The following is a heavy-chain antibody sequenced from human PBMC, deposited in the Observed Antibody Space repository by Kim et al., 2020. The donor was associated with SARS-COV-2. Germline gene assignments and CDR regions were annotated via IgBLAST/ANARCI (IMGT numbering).Heavy chain of an antibody. J-gene: IGHJ3*02. CDR3: AIPPTSGCGGDCYPENAFDI. CDR2: INHSGST. D-gene: IGHD2-21*02. Sequence: SQTLSLTCAVYGGSFSGYYWSWIRQPPGKGLEWIGEINHSGSTNYNPSLKSRVTISVDTSKNQFSLKLSSVTAADTAVYYCAIPPTSGCGGDCYPENAFDIWGQGTMVTVSS. V-gene: IGHV4-34*01. CDR1: GGSFSGYY.